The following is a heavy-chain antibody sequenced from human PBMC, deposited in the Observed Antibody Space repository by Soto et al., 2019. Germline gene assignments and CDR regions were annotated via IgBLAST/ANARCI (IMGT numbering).Heavy chain of an antibody. CDR1: GFTFSSYA. V-gene: IGHV3-23*01. CDR2: ISGSGGST. D-gene: IGHD3-22*01. CDR3: ANLITMIVDSHYGMDV. J-gene: IGHJ6*02. Sequence: HPGGSLRLSCAASGFTFSSYAMSWVRQAPGKGLEWVSAISGSGGSTYYADSVKGRFTISRDNSKNTLYLQMNSLRAEDTAVYYCANLITMIVDSHYGMDVWGQGTTVTVSS.